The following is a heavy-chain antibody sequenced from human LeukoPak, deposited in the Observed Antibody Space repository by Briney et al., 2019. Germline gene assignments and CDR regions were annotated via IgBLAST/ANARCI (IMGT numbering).Heavy chain of an antibody. CDR3: ARSIAVGGPQFAYYYYMDV. CDR1: GGSISTYY. D-gene: IGHD6-13*01. J-gene: IGHJ6*03. Sequence: PSETLSLTCTISGGSISTYYWSWIRQPAGKGLEWIGRIYTSGSTNYNPSLKSRVTISVDKSKKQFSLKLSSVTAAVTGVYRCARSIAVGGPQFAYYYYMDVWGKGTTVTVSS. V-gene: IGHV4-4*07. CDR2: IYTSGST.